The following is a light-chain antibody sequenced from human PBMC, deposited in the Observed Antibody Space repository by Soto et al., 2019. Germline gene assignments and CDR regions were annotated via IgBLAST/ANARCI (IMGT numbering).Light chain of an antibody. J-gene: IGKJ2*02. V-gene: IGKV1-33*01. Sequence: DIQLTQSPASLSASVGDRVTITCQASQDINNYLIWYQQKPGKAPDLLIYDASTLGTGVSSRFSGNGSGTDFSVTINTLQPQDTATYYCQQYDVVPCTFGQGTKLEIK. CDR3: QQYDVVPCT. CDR1: QDINNY. CDR2: DAS.